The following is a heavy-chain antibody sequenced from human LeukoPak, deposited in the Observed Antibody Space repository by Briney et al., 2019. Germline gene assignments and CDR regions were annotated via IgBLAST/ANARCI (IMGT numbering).Heavy chain of an antibody. CDR1: GGSISSGSYY. V-gene: IGHV4-61*02. J-gene: IGHJ4*02. CDR2: IYTSGST. CDR3: ARAYGDYGWGYFDY. Sequence: SETLSLTCTVSGGSISSGSYYWSWIRQPAGKGLEWIGRIYTSGSTNYNPSLKSRVTISVDTSKDQFSLKLSSVTAADTAVYYCARAYGDYGWGYFDYWGQGTLVTVSS. D-gene: IGHD4-17*01.